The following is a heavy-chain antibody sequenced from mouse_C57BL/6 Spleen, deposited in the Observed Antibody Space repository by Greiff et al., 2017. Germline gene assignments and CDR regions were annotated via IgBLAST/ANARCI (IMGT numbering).Heavy chain of an antibody. D-gene: IGHD1-1*01. CDR3: ASYYYGSSYRAMDD. CDR1: GYSFTGYY. Sequence: VQLQQSGPELVKPGASVKISCKASGYSFTGYYMNWVKQSPEKSLEWIGEINPSTGGTTYNQKFKAKATLTVDNSSSTAYMQLKSLTAEDSAVYYCASYYYGSSYRAMDDWGQGTSVTVSS. CDR2: INPSTGGT. V-gene: IGHV1-42*01. J-gene: IGHJ4*01.